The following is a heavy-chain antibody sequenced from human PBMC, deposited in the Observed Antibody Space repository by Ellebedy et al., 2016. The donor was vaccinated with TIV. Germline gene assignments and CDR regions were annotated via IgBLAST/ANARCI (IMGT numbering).Heavy chain of an antibody. Sequence: ASVKVSCXASGYTFTGYYMHWVRQAPGQGLEWMGWINPNSGGTNYAQKFQGRVTMTRDTSISTAYMELSRLRSDDTAVYYCASSLGVGATGNNWFDPWGQGTLVTVSS. CDR2: INPNSGGT. J-gene: IGHJ5*02. CDR3: ASSLGVGATGNNWFDP. CDR1: GYTFTGYY. D-gene: IGHD1-26*01. V-gene: IGHV1-2*02.